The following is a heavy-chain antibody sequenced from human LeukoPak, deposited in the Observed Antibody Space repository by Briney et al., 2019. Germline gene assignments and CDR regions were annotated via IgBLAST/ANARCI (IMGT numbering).Heavy chain of an antibody. CDR1: GGSIRSYF. J-gene: IGHJ2*01. CDR2: IYYSGST. D-gene: IGHD4-17*01. CDR3: ARDGDYVSWYFDL. V-gene: IGHV4-59*12. Sequence: SETLSLTCTVSGGSIRSYFWNWIRQPPGKGLEWIGYIYYSGSTNYNPSLKSRVTMSVDTSKNQFSLKLSSVTAADTAVYYCARDGDYVSWYFDLWGRGTLVTVSS.